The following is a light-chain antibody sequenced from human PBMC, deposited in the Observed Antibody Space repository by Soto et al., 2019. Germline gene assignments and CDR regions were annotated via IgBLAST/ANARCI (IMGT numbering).Light chain of an antibody. J-gene: IGKJ3*01. CDR1: HGVSGL. CDR3: QQGKTFPFT. CDR2: SVS. V-gene: IGKV1-12*01. Sequence: IQMTQSPSSVSASVGDTVTLSCQTSHGVSGLLAWYQQKPGKAPTLLIYSVSNLPSGVPSRFRGSGSGTGXXLXXXNLEPEDFATYCCQQGKTFPFTFGPGTKVEVK.